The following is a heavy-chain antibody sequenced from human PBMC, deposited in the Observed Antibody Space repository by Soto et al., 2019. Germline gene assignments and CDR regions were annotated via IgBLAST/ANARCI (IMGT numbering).Heavy chain of an antibody. Sequence: GASVKVSCKPSGYTFTSSAIHWVRQAPGQRLEWMGWINPGNGNTKYSQKFQGRVTITSDTSATTTYMELSSLTSEDTAVYYCARLPSFYYGMDVWGQGTTVTVSS. D-gene: IGHD3-3*02. CDR1: GYTFTSSA. CDR3: ARLPSFYYGMDV. J-gene: IGHJ6*02. V-gene: IGHV1-3*01. CDR2: INPGNGNT.